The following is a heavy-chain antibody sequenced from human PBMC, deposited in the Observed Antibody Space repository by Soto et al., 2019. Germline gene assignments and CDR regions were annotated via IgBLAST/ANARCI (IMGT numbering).Heavy chain of an antibody. Sequence: SETLSLTCTVSGGSISSYYWSWIRQPPGKGLEWIGYIYYSGSTNYNPSIKSRVTISVDTSKNQFSLKLSSVTAADPAVYYCASEGSSSSWFDPWGQGTLVTVSS. CDR3: ASEGSSSSWFDP. CDR1: GGSISSYY. V-gene: IGHV4-59*01. CDR2: IYYSGST. D-gene: IGHD6-6*01. J-gene: IGHJ5*02.